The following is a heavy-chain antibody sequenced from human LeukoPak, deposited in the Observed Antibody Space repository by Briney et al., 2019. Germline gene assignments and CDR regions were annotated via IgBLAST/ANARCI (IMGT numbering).Heavy chain of an antibody. CDR1: GFTFNTYD. V-gene: IGHV3-30-3*01. D-gene: IGHD2/OR15-2a*01. Sequence: GRSLRLSRAASGFTFNTYDMHWVRQAPGKGLEWVAVTSVDGGIKLYADSVKGRLTISRDNSKNTLYLQMNRLRAEDTAVYYCAKDALISYRGAWSQSDYWGQGTLVTVSS. CDR3: AKDALISYRGAWSQSDY. CDR2: TSVDGGIK. J-gene: IGHJ4*02.